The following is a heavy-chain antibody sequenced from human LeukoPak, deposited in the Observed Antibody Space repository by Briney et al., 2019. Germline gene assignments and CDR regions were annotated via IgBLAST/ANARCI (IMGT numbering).Heavy chain of an antibody. CDR3: ARLGPQGGWDNWFDP. D-gene: IGHD6-19*01. J-gene: IGHJ5*02. CDR2: IYYSGST. Sequence: SETLSLTCTVSGGSISSGGYYWSWIRQHPGKGVEWIGYIYYSGSTYYNPSLKSRVTISVDTSKNQFSLKLSSVTAADTAVYYCARLGPQGGWDNWFDPWGQGTLVTVSS. V-gene: IGHV4-31*03. CDR1: GGSISSGGYY.